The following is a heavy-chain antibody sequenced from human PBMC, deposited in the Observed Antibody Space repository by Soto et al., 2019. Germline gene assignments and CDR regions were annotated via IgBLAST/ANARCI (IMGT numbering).Heavy chain of an antibody. V-gene: IGHV3-48*02. CDR1: GFTFSSYS. CDR3: ARDRYSSSWYPDY. Sequence: GGSLRLSCAASGFTFSSYSMNWVRQAPGKGLEWVSYIIGSTTTIYYADSVKGRLTISRDNAKNSLYLQMNSLRDEDTAVYYCARDRYSSSWYPDYWGQGTLVTVSS. J-gene: IGHJ4*02. D-gene: IGHD6-13*01. CDR2: IIGSTTTI.